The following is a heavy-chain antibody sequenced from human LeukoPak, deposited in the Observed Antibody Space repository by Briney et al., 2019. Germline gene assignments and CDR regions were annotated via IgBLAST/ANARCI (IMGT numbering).Heavy chain of an antibody. CDR3: ARAYRLGTGDSSGYYFYYYYYGMDV. Sequence: SETLSLTCDVYGGAFSGYYWSWIHQPPGKGLEWIGEINHSGSTNYNPSLKSRVTISVDTSKNQFSLKLSSVTAADTAVYYCARAYRLGTGDSSGYYFYYYYYGMDVWGQGTTVTVSS. CDR2: INHSGST. J-gene: IGHJ6*02. CDR1: GGAFSGYY. V-gene: IGHV4-34*01. D-gene: IGHD3-22*01.